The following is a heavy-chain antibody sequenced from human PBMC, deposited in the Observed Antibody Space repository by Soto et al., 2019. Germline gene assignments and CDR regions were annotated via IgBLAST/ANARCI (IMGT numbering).Heavy chain of an antibody. V-gene: IGHV4-59*01. D-gene: IGHD2-21*02. J-gene: IGHJ5*02. CDR2: IFYSGRSGST. CDR3: ARTALGLFGP. Sequence: SETLSLTCSVSCGSISSYYWSWIRQPPGKGLEWIGYIFYSGRSGSTNYNPSLKSRVAISVDTSKNQFSLKLRTVTAADTAVYYCARTALGLFGPWGQGNLVIVSS. CDR1: CGSISSYY.